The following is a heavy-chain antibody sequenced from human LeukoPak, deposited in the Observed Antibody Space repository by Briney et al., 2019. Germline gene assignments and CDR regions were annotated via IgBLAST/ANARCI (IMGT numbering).Heavy chain of an antibody. CDR3: ARHKLPIDY. Sequence: SETLSLTCTVSGGSISSSSYYWGWIRQPPGKGLEWIGSIYYSGNTYYNPSLKSRVTISVDTSKNQFSLNLTSVTAADTAVYYCARHKLPIDYWGQGTLDTVSS. CDR1: GGSISSSSYY. V-gene: IGHV4-39*01. J-gene: IGHJ4*02. D-gene: IGHD6-6*01. CDR2: IYYSGNT.